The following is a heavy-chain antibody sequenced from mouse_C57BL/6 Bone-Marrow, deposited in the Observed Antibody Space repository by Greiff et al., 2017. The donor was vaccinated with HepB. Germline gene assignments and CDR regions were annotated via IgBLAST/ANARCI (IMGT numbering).Heavy chain of an antibody. D-gene: IGHD2-5*01. J-gene: IGHJ3*01. CDR3: AREGYSNYPAWFAY. V-gene: IGHV1-26*01. CDR2: INPNNGGT. CDR1: GYTFTDYY. Sequence: VQLQQSGPELVKPGASVKISCKASGYTFTDYYMNWVKQSHGKSLEWIGDINPNNGGTSYNQKFKGKATLTVDKSSSTAYMELRSLTSEDSAVYYCAREGYSNYPAWFAYWGQGTLVTVSA.